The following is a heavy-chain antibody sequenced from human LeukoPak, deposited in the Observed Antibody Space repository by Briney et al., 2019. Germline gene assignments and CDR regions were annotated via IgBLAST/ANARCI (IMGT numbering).Heavy chain of an antibody. D-gene: IGHD4-11*01. V-gene: IGHV4-39*01. CDR3: ARHGGTRVTLVEVYYFDY. CDR2: IYYTGGT. CDR1: GGPITTSSYY. J-gene: IGHJ4*02. Sequence: SETLSLTCSVSGGPITTSSYYWGWLRQPPEKGREWIASIYYTGGTYYSPSLKSRVPISVDTSKNQCSLKLSSVTAAETAVYYCARHGGTRVTLVEVYYFDYWGQGTLVTVSS.